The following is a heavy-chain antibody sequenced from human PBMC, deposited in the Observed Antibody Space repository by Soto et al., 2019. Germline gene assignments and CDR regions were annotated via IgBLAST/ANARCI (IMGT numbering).Heavy chain of an antibody. CDR2: IYYSGNT. CDR3: AREGGESSDGLYYFDS. J-gene: IGHJ4*02. CDR1: GGSTSSDNY. D-gene: IGHD3-16*01. V-gene: IGHV4-30-4*01. Sequence: PSETLSLTCTVSGGSTSSDNYWSWIRQPPGKGLEWIGHIYYSGNTDYNPSLKSRLAISIDTSKNQFSLKLSSVAAADTAVYFCAREGGESSDGLYYFDSWGQGSLVTVSS.